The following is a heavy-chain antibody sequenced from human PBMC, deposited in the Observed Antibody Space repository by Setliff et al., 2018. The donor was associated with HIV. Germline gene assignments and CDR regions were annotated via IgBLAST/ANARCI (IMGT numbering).Heavy chain of an antibody. J-gene: IGHJ4*02. CDR2: LNSADGGT. CDR1: GFPFDIFA. Sequence: GGSLRLSCTVSGFPFDIFAMSWVRQAPGKGLEWVSALNSADGGTYYADSVKGRFTISRDNSKATLYLQMNNLRAEETAVYYCAQDRVYVKGYFDYWGQGAQVTVSS. V-gene: IGHV3-23*01. CDR3: AQDRVYVKGYFDY. D-gene: IGHD3-22*01.